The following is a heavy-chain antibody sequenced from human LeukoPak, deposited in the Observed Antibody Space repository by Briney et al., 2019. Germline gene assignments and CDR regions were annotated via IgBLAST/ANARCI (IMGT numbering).Heavy chain of an antibody. D-gene: IGHD3-16*02. J-gene: IGHJ4*02. CDR2: IDHNGSPR. V-gene: IGHV3-48*04. CDR1: GFSFNSYN. CDR3: ARDNRWACDY. Sequence: GGSLRLSCAASGFSFNSYNMNWVRQSPGKGLEWISYIDHNGSPRYNTDSVKGRFTISRDNAKNSLYLQMNSLRAEDSAVYYCARDNRWACDYWGQGTLVTVSS.